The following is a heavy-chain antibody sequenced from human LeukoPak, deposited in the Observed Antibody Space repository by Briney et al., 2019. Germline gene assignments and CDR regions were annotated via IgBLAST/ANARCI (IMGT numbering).Heavy chain of an antibody. Sequence: ASVKVSCKASGGTFSSYAISWVRQAPGQGLEWMGGIISIFGTANYAQKFQGRVTMTRDTSTSTVYMELSSLRSEDTAVYYCARGGYYYGGPMDYWGQGTLVTVSS. CDR2: IISIFGTA. D-gene: IGHD3-22*01. J-gene: IGHJ4*02. V-gene: IGHV1-69*05. CDR1: GGTFSSYA. CDR3: ARGGYYYGGPMDY.